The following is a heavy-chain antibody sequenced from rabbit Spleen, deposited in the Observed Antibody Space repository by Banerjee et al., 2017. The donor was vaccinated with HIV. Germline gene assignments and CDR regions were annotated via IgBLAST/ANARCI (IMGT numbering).Heavy chain of an antibody. CDR1: GVSFSSSSY. D-gene: IGHD7-1*01. J-gene: IGHJ4*01. Sequence: QSLEESGGDLVKPGASLTLTCTASGVSFSSSSYMCWVRQAPGKGLEWIACIGTASGITWDATWARGRSTISKASSTTVTLQMTSLTAADTATYFCARDGGDSNYGFNLWGPGTLVTV. CDR3: ARDGGDSNYGFNL. V-gene: IGHV1S40*01. CDR2: IGTASGIT.